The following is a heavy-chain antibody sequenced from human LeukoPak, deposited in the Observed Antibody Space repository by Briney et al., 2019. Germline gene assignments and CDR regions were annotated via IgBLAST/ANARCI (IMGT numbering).Heavy chain of an antibody. CDR3: AKGRYSGTTYYFDY. V-gene: IGHV3-7*03. D-gene: IGHD5-12*01. Sequence: QPGGSLRLSCAASGFTPSTYWMSWVRQVPGKGLEWVANIKKDGSETYYVDSVKGRFTISRDNAKNSLYLQMNSLRAEDTAMYYCAKGRYSGTTYYFDYWGQGTLVTVSS. J-gene: IGHJ4*02. CDR1: GFTPSTYW. CDR2: IKKDGSET.